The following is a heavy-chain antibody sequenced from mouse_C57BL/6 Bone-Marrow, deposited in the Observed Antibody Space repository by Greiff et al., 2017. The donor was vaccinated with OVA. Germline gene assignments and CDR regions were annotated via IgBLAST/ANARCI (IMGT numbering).Heavy chain of an antibody. V-gene: IGHV1-50*01. CDR1: GYTFTSYW. CDR2: IDPSDSYT. CDR3: ARDYDYDGTYWYFDV. J-gene: IGHJ1*03. D-gene: IGHD2-4*01. Sequence: VQLQQPGAELVKPGASVKLSCKASGYTFTSYWMQWVKQRPGQGLEWIGEIDPSDSYTTSNQKFTGKATLTVDTSSSTAYMQLSSLTSEDSAVYYCARDYDYDGTYWYFDVGGTGTTVTVSS.